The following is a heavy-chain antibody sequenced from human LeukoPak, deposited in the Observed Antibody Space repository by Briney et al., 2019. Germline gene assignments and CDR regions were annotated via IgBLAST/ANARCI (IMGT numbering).Heavy chain of an antibody. V-gene: IGHV4-39*01. D-gene: IGHD3-10*01. J-gene: IGHJ4*02. Sequence: SETLSLTCTVSGGSISSYYWGWIRQPPGKGLEWIGSIYYSGSTYYNPSLKSRVTISVDTSKNQFSLKLSSVTAADTAVYYCARQHRRVRGAHSHFDYWGQGTLVTVSS. CDR2: IYYSGST. CDR1: GGSISSYY. CDR3: ARQHRRVRGAHSHFDY.